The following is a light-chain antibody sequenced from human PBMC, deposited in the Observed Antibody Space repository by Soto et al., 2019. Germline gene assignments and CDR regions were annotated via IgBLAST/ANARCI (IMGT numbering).Light chain of an antibody. CDR2: STN. Sequence: QTVVTQEPSFSVSPGGTVTLTCGLTSGSVSILSYPSWYQQTPGQAPRTLIYSTNTRSAGVADRFAGSILGTKAVLTIAGAHAEDDSHYYCALYLGIGNMVFGGGTKLTVL. J-gene: IGLJ3*02. V-gene: IGLV8-61*01. CDR3: ALYLGIGNMV. CDR1: SGSVSILSY.